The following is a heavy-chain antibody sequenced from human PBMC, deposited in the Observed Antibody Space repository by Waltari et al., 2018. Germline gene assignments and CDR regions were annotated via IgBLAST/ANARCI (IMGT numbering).Heavy chain of an antibody. CDR3: ARDRFAQWLVPVHPFDY. CDR1: GDSVSSTSAA. CDR2: TYYRSKWYN. J-gene: IGHJ4*02. D-gene: IGHD6-19*01. Sequence: QVQLQQSGPGLVKPSQTLSLTCAISGDSVSSTSAAWNWIRQSPSRGLEWLGRTYYRSKWYNDYAVSVKSRITINPDTSKNQFSLQLNSVTPEDTAVYYCARDRFAQWLVPVHPFDYWGQGTLVTVSS. V-gene: IGHV6-1*01.